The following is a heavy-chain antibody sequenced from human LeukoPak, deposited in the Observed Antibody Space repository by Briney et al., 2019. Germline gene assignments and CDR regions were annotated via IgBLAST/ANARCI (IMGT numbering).Heavy chain of an antibody. J-gene: IGHJ4*02. V-gene: IGHV3-48*02. CDR2: ISSGSSTI. CDR3: VREVAAAGTDNKFYFDY. CDR1: GFTFSSYS. D-gene: IGHD6-13*01. Sequence: GSLRLSCAASGFTFSSYSLNWVRQAPGKGLEWVSYISSGSSTIYYADSMKGRFTISRDNAKNSLFLQMNSLRDEDTAVYYCVREVAAAGTDNKFYFDYWGRGTLVTVSS.